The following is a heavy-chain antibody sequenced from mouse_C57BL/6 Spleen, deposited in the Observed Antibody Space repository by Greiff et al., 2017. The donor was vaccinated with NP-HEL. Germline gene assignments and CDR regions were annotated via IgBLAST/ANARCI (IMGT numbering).Heavy chain of an antibody. J-gene: IGHJ3*01. Sequence: VQLKESGPGLVKPSQSLSLTCSVTGYSITSGYYWNWIRQFPGNKLEWMGYISYDGSNNYNPSLKNRIPITRDTSKNQFFLKLNSVTTEDTATYYCARGGYYDYDLAWFAYWGQGTLVTVSA. CDR1: GYSITSGYY. D-gene: IGHD2-4*01. CDR2: ISYDGSN. V-gene: IGHV3-6*01. CDR3: ARGGYYDYDLAWFAY.